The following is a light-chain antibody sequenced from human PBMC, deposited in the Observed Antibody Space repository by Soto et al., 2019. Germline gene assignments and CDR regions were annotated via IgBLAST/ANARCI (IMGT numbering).Light chain of an antibody. CDR1: QSVRTK. Sequence: EMVMTQSPATLSVCPGARAALSCRASQSVRTKLAWYQQKAGQAPRLLIYGASTRASGVSDRFSGSGSGTEYTLTISRLQSEDFAVYYCQQYDTWPSITFGQGTKVDIK. CDR3: QQYDTWPSIT. CDR2: GAS. J-gene: IGKJ1*01. V-gene: IGKV3-15*01.